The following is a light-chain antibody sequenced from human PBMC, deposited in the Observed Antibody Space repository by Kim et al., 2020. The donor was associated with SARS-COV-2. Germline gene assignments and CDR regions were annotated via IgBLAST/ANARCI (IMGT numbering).Light chain of an antibody. Sequence: SVSPGQTASIICSGDKLGDKYASWYQHKPGQSPVVVIYQDTKRPSGIPGRFSGSNFGNTATLTISGAQPMDEADYYCQAWDISTVVFGGGTQLTVL. J-gene: IGLJ2*01. CDR2: QDT. V-gene: IGLV3-1*01. CDR3: QAWDISTVV. CDR1: KLGDKY.